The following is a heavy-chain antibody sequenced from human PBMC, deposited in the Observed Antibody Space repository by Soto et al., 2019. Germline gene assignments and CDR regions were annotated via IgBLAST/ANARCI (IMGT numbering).Heavy chain of an antibody. CDR2: ISYDGINK. V-gene: IGHV3-30*09. D-gene: IGHD3-16*01. CDR1: GFIFSSCA. Sequence: QVQLVESGGGVVQPGRSLRLSCAASGFIFSSCAMHWVRQAPGKGLEWVAVISYDGINKYYGDSVKGRFAISRDNSKNTLYLQMNSLSADDTAVDYCVQARGPFGDGRERGDYWGQGTLVAVSS. CDR3: VQARGPFGDGRERGDY. J-gene: IGHJ4*02.